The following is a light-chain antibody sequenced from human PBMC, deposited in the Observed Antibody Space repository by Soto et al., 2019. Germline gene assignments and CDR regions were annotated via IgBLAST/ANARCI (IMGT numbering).Light chain of an antibody. CDR2: DAS. CDR3: QQYDGIPPYT. J-gene: IGKJ2*01. Sequence: DIQMTQSPSSLSASVGDRVTITCQASQDIKDFLNWYQQKPGKAPKLLIYDASNLEPGVPSRFSGRGSGTDFTFTIASLQPEDIATYYCQQYDGIPPYTFGQGTKLEIK. V-gene: IGKV1-33*01. CDR1: QDIKDF.